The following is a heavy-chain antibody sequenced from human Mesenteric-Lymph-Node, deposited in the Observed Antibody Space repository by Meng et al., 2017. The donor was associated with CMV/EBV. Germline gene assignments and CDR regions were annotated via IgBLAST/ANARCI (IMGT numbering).Heavy chain of an antibody. V-gene: IGHV4-31*02. Sequence: SGGSISSGDYYWSWSRQHPGKGLEWIGYIYYSGSTYYSPSLKRRVTMSVDTSKNQFSLRLSSVTAADTAVYYCARDRWGVSGYIDPWGQGTLVTVSS. J-gene: IGHJ5*02. D-gene: IGHD5-12*01. CDR2: IYYSGST. CDR1: GGSISSGDYY. CDR3: ARDRWGVSGYIDP.